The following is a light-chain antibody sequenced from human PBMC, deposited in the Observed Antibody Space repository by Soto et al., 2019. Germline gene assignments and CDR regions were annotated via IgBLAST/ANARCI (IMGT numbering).Light chain of an antibody. V-gene: IGKV2-28*01. CDR3: KQALQTPYT. CDR1: QSLLHSHGNNN. CDR2: RGS. Sequence: DIVMTQSPLSLPVTPGEPASISCRSSQSLLHSHGNNNLDGYLQKPGQAPKLLIYRGSSRASGDPDRFSGSGSDTDFTLKIGRVEAEDVGIYYCKQALQTPYTFGQGTKLEI. J-gene: IGKJ2*01.